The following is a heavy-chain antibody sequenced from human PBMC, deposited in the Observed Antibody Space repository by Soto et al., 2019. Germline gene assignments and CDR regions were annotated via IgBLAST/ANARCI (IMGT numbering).Heavy chain of an antibody. J-gene: IGHJ4*02. Sequence: QVQLVQSGTEVKKPGASVKVSCKASGYTFTTYGFNWVRQAPGQGLEWMGWISGYNGNTNYPMKFQGRDTLTTDTSRSTGYMELRGLTSDDTAVYYCARGAHGSGYAVYWGQGTLVTVSS. D-gene: IGHD3-3*01. V-gene: IGHV1-18*01. CDR3: ARGAHGSGYAVY. CDR1: GYTFTTYG. CDR2: ISGYNGNT.